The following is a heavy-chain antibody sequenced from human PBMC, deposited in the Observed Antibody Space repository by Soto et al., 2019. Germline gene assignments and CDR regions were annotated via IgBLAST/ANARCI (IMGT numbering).Heavy chain of an antibody. Sequence: GGSLRLSCAASGFTFSDAWMSWLRQAPGKGLEWVGRIKNNRDGGTTDYTAPVKGRFSISRDDSKNTLFLQMNSLRTEDTGVYYFSEMNARTAFDISGLGTVLTVSS. CDR1: GFTFSDAW. CDR2: IKNNRDGGTT. D-gene: IGHD1-1*01. V-gene: IGHV3-15*01. CDR3: SEMNARTAFDI. J-gene: IGHJ3*02.